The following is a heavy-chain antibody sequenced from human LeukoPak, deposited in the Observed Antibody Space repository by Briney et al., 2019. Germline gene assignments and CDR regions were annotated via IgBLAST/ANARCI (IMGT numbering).Heavy chain of an antibody. D-gene: IGHD1-1*01. V-gene: IGHV3-64*02. CDR3: AREDDHLDV. Sequence: GGSLRLSCAASGFTFSSYAMHWVRQAPGKGLEYVSAISRNGGSTYYADSVKGRFTISRDNSKNTLYLQMGSLRAEDMAVYYCAREDDHLDVWGQGTTVTVSS. J-gene: IGHJ6*02. CDR2: ISRNGGST. CDR1: GFTFSSYA.